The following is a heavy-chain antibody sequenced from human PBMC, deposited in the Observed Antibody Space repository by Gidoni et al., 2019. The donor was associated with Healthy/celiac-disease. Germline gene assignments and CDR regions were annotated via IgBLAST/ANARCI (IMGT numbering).Heavy chain of an antibody. V-gene: IGHV3-23*01. CDR3: TTTYYYDSSGYYWGNGSDY. Sequence: EVQLLESGGGLVQPGGSLRLSCAASGFTFSRDAMRWVRQAPGKGLEWVSAISGSGGSTYYADSVKGRFTISRDNSKNTLYLQMNSLRAENTAVYYCTTTYYYDSSGYYWGNGSDYWGQGTLVTVSS. CDR1: GFTFSRDA. D-gene: IGHD3-22*01. J-gene: IGHJ4*02. CDR2: ISGSGGST.